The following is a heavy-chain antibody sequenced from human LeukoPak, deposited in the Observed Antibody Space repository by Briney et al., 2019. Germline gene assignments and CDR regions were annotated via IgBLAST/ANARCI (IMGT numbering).Heavy chain of an antibody. V-gene: IGHV1-46*01. J-gene: IGHJ5*02. D-gene: IGHD2-2*01. CDR2: INPSGGST. CDR3: ARGYCSSTSCDNWFDP. Sequence: GASVKVSCKASGYTFTSYYMHWVRQAPGQGLEWMGIINPSGGSTSYAQKFQGRVTMTRDTSTSTVYMELSSLRSEDTAVYYCARGYCSSTSCDNWFDPWGQGTLVTVSS. CDR1: GYTFTSYY.